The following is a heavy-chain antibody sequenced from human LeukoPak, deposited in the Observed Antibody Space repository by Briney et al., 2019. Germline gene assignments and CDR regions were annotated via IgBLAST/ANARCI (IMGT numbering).Heavy chain of an antibody. CDR3: ARGGDFWSGYYSSWFDP. CDR2: INSDGSST. D-gene: IGHD3-3*01. V-gene: IGHV3-74*01. J-gene: IGHJ5*02. CDR1: GFIVSSNY. Sequence: GGSLRLSCAASGFIVSSNYMNWVRQAPGKGLVWVSRINSDGSSTNYADSVKGRFTISRDNAKNTLYLQMNSLRAEDTAVYYCARGGDFWSGYYSSWFDPWGQETLVTVSS.